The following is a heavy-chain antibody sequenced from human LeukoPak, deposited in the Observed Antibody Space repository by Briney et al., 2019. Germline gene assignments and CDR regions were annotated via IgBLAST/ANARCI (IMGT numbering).Heavy chain of an antibody. CDR2: ISSSGSTI. Sequence: GGSLRLSCAASGFTFSTYSMNWVRQAPGKGLEWVSYISSSGSTIYYADSVKGRFTISRDNGRKSLYLQMNSLRDEDTAVYYCARMELRVTAALPDIWGQGTMVTVSS. V-gene: IGHV3-48*02. J-gene: IGHJ3*02. D-gene: IGHD6-25*01. CDR3: ARMELRVTAALPDI. CDR1: GFTFSTYS.